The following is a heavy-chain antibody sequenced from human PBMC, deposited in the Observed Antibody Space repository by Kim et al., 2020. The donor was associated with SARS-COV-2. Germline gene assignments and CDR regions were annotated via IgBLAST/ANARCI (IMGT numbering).Heavy chain of an antibody. CDR2: IYYSGST. Sequence: SETLSLTCTVSGGSISSSSYYWGWIRQPPGKGLEWIGSIYYSGSTYYNPSLKSRVTISVDTSKNQFSLKLSSVTAADTAVYYCARDPRPRQWLVRGGWFDPWGQGTQVTVSS. CDR3: ARDPRPRQWLVRGGWFDP. V-gene: IGHV4-39*07. J-gene: IGHJ5*02. CDR1: GGSISSSSYY. D-gene: IGHD6-19*01.